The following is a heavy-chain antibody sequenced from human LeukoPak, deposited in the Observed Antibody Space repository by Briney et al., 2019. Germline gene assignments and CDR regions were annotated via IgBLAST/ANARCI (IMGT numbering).Heavy chain of an antibody. J-gene: IGHJ6*02. CDR2: MNPNSGNT. CDR1: GYTFTSYD. D-gene: IGHD3-3*01. Sequence: ASVKGSCKASGYTFTSYDINWVRQATGQGLEWMGWMNPNSGNTGYAQKFQGRVTMTRNTSISTAYMELSSLRSEDTAVYYCARAYYDFWSGYYYYYYGMDVWGQGTTVTVSS. CDR3: ARAYYDFWSGYYYYYYGMDV. V-gene: IGHV1-8*01.